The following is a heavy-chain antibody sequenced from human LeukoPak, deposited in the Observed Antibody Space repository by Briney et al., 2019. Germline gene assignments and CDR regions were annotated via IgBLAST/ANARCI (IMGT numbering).Heavy chain of an antibody. CDR3: ARDRVTMVRGVTLEYYFDY. CDR2: IYNGGST. V-gene: IGHV3-53*01. J-gene: IGHJ4*02. CDR1: GFTVSSNY. Sequence: GGSLRLSCAASGFTVSSNYMSWVRQAPGKGLEWVSVIYNGGSTYYADSVKGRFTISRDNSKNTLYLQMNSLRAEDTAVYYCARDRVTMVRGVTLEYYFDYWGQGTLVTVSS. D-gene: IGHD3-10*01.